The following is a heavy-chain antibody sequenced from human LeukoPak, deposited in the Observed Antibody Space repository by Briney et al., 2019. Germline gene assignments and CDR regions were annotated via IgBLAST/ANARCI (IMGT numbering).Heavy chain of an antibody. V-gene: IGHV3-21*01. J-gene: IGHJ3*02. CDR2: ISNTNSYI. Sequence: PGGSLRLSCAASGFTFSSYSMNWVRQAPGKGLEWVSCISNTNSYIYYADSVKGRFTISRDNAKNSLYLQMSSLRAEDTAVYYCARDAFDIWGQGTMVTVSS. CDR3: ARDAFDI. CDR1: GFTFSSYS.